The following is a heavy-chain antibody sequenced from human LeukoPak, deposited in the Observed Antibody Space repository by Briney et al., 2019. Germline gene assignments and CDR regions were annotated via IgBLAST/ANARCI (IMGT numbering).Heavy chain of an antibody. D-gene: IGHD3-16*01. CDR3: ATSGGFNSPRHY. CDR1: GDSISSYF. J-gene: IGHJ4*02. Sequence: SETLSLTCSVSGDSISSYFWAWIRQPPGKGLEWFGYVCYNGSTNYNPSLRNRVAISIDTSKNQFSLKLSSATAADTAVYYCATSGGFNSPRHYWGRGTLVIVSS. V-gene: IGHV4-59*01. CDR2: VCYNGST.